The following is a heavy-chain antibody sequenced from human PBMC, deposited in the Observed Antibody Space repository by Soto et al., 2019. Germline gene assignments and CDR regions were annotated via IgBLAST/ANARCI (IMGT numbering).Heavy chain of an antibody. J-gene: IGHJ4*02. CDR2: VSIGGGAT. CDR3: AKGTANDPRVYDY. CDR1: GFTFTSYA. Sequence: GGSLRVSCAASGFTFTSYAMSWVRQAPGKGLEWVSAVSIGGGATFYADSLQGRFSISRDNSKNTLYLQMNNLRAEDTAVYYCAKGTANDPRVYDYWGQGTLVTVSS. V-gene: IGHV3-23*01. D-gene: IGHD1-1*01.